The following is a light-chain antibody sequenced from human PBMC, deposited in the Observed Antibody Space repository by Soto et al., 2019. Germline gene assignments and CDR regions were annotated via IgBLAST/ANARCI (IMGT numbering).Light chain of an antibody. Sequence: IQLTQSPSSLSASVGDRVTITCRASQGISSYLAWYQQKPGKAPKLLIYAASTLQSGVPSRFSGSGSGTDFTLTISSLQPEDCATYFCQHVHSYPITFCGGTNVEIK. CDR1: QGISSY. J-gene: IGKJ4*01. V-gene: IGKV1-9*01. CDR2: AAS. CDR3: QHVHSYPIT.